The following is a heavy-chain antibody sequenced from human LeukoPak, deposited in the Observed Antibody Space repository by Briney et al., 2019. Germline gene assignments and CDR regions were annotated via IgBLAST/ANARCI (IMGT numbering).Heavy chain of an antibody. CDR1: GYTFTSYY. CDR2: INPSGGST. D-gene: IGHD3-22*01. Sequence: GASVNVSCKASGYTFTSYYMHWVRQAPGQGLEWMGIINPSGGSTSYAQKFQGRVTMTRDTSTSTVYMELSSLRSEDTAVYYCARDQRVSPNYYDSSDYFDYWGQGTLVTVSS. V-gene: IGHV1-46*01. J-gene: IGHJ4*02. CDR3: ARDQRVSPNYYDSSDYFDY.